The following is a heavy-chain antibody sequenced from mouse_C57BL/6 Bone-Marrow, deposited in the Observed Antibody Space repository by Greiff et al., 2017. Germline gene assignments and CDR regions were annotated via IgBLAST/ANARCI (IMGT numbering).Heavy chain of an antibody. J-gene: IGHJ2*01. V-gene: IGHV1-81*01. Sequence: VQLVESGAELARPGASVKLSCKASGYTFTSYGISWVKQRTGQGLEWIGEIYPRSGNTYYNDKFKGKATLTADKSSSTAYMELRSLTSEDSAVYFCARRIYYDYGYWGQGTTLTVSS. CDR1: GYTFTSYG. CDR2: IYPRSGNT. D-gene: IGHD2-4*01. CDR3: ARRIYYDYGY.